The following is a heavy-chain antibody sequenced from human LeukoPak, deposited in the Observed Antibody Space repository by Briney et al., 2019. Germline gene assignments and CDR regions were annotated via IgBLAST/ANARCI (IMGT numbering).Heavy chain of an antibody. CDR3: ARDRVGTNPNWFDP. D-gene: IGHD1/OR15-1a*01. Sequence: ASVKVSCTASGYTFSGYSMHWVRQAPGQGLEWMGWINPNSGGTNYAQKFQGRVTMTRDTSISTAYMELSRLTSDDTAVYYCARDRVGTNPNWFDPWGQGTLVTVSS. CDR1: GYTFSGYS. CDR2: INPNSGGT. V-gene: IGHV1-2*02. J-gene: IGHJ5*02.